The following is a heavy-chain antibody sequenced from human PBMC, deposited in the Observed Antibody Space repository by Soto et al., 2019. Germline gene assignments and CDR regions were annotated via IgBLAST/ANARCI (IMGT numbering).Heavy chain of an antibody. V-gene: IGHV4-34*01. Sequence: SETLSLTCAVYGGPFSGYYWSWIRQPPGKGLEWIGEINHSGSTNYNPSLKSRVTISVDTSKNQFSLKLSSVTAADTAVYYCARGYSSGWYGAHYYYYGMEVWGQGTTVT. CDR2: INHSGST. CDR1: GGPFSGYY. J-gene: IGHJ6*02. CDR3: ARGYSSGWYGAHYYYYGMEV. D-gene: IGHD6-19*01.